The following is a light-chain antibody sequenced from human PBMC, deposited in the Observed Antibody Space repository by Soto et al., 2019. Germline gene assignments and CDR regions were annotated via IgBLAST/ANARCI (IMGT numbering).Light chain of an antibody. CDR2: GAS. CDR1: QSVCSGC. J-gene: IGKJ1*01. V-gene: IGKV3-20*01. Sequence: ETVLTQSPATLSLSPGERVTLSCRASQSVCSGCLAWYQQKPGQSPRLLMYGASSRATGIPDRFSGSGSGTDFTLTISRLEPEDFAVYYCQHYGTTPWTFGPETKVGIK. CDR3: QHYGTTPWT.